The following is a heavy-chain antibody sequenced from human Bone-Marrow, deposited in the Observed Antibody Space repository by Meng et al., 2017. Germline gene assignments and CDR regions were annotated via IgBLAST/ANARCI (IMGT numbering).Heavy chain of an antibody. CDR2: IDNAGTSI. Sequence: VESGGPSFHPGGSSRLSFEAAGFIFKNYWMDWVRQDPGKGLECISRIDNAGTSILYADSGKGRFTVSRYNAKNTMYLQMNSLRVEDTAVYYCARDSGGSFDLWGRGTLVTVSS. V-gene: IGHV3-74*01. CDR3: ARDSGGSFDL. J-gene: IGHJ2*01. CDR1: GFIFKNYW. D-gene: IGHD3-16*01.